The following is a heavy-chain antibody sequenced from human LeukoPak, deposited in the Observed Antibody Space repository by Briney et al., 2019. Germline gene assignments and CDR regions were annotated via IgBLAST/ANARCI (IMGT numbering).Heavy chain of an antibody. CDR1: GGSISSGSYY. J-gene: IGHJ4*02. CDR3: ARDYGGRYYDSSGYLG. V-gene: IGHV4-39*07. Sequence: TSQTLSLTCTVSGGSISSGSYYWGWIRQPPGKGLEWIGSIYYSGSTYYNPSLKSRVTISVDTSKNQFSLKLSSVAAADTAVYYCARDYGGRYYDSSGYLGWGQGTLVTVSS. CDR2: IYYSGST. D-gene: IGHD3-22*01.